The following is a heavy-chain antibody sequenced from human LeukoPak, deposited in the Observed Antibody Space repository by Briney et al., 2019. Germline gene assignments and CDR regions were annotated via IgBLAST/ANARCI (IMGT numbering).Heavy chain of an antibody. CDR3: ARGIEWMGATTFDY. V-gene: IGHV4-59*01. CDR1: GSSISSYY. J-gene: IGHJ4*02. Sequence: SETLSLTCTVSGSSISSYYWSWIRQPPGKGLEWIGYIYYSGSTNYNPSLKSRVTISVDTSKNQFSLKLSPVTAADTAVYYCARGIEWMGATTFDYWGQETLVTVSS. CDR2: IYYSGST. D-gene: IGHD1-26*01.